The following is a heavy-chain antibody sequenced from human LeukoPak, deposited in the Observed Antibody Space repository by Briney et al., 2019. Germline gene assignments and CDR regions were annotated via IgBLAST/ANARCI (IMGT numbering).Heavy chain of an antibody. D-gene: IGHD6-19*01. V-gene: IGHV3-30*03. CDR1: GFTFSSYG. CDR3: ATWRGSGWYYFDY. CDR2: ISYDRSNK. J-gene: IGHJ4*02. Sequence: GRSLRLSCGASGFTFSSYGMHWVRQAPGKGLEWVAVISYDRSNKYYADSVKGRFTISRDNSKNTLYLQMNSLRAEDTAVYYCATWRGSGWYYFDYWGQGTLVTVSS.